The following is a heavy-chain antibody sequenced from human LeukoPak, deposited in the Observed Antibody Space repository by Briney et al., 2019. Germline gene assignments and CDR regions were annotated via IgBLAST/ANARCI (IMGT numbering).Heavy chain of an antibody. CDR1: GYTFTSYY. CDR2: INPSGGST. J-gene: IGHJ4*02. V-gene: IGHV1-46*01. Sequence: ASVKVSCKASGYTFTSYYMHWVRQAPGQGLEWMGIINPSGGSTSYAQKFQGRVTMTRDTSTSTVYMELSSLRSEDTAVCYCARGSDSWNLGYQLDYWGQGTLVTVSS. CDR3: ARGSDSWNLGYQLDY. D-gene: IGHD1-7*01.